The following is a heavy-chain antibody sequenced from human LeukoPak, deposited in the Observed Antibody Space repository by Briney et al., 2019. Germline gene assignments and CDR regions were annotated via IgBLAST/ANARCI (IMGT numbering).Heavy chain of an antibody. D-gene: IGHD5-12*01. CDR3: ARDLGPQVATIRPFNGYYYGMDV. Sequence: GGSLRLSCAASGFTFSSYAMHWVRQAPGKGLEWVAVISYDGSNKYYADSVKGRFTISRDNSKNTLYLQMNSLRAEDTAVHYCARDLGPQVATIRPFNGYYYGMDVWGQGTTVTVSS. CDR2: ISYDGSNK. V-gene: IGHV3-30-3*01. CDR1: GFTFSSYA. J-gene: IGHJ6*02.